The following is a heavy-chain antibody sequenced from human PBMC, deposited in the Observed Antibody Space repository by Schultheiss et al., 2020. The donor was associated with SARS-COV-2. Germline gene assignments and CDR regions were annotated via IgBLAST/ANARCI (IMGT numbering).Heavy chain of an antibody. J-gene: IGHJ4*02. CDR2: IKQDGSGK. CDR1: GFTLSSSW. CDR3: ARGKSVFDY. V-gene: IGHV3-7*01. Sequence: GGSLRLSCAASGFTLSSSWMHWVCQAPEKGQEWVANIKQDGSGKYYADSVKGRFTISRDNSKNTLYLQMNSLRAEDTAVYYCARGKSVFDYWGQGTLVTVSS.